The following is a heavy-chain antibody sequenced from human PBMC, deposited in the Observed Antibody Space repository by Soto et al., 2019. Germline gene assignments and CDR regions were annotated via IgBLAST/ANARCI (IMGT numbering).Heavy chain of an antibody. D-gene: IGHD2-21*01. CDR1: GGSISSGGYY. V-gene: IGHV4-31*03. CDR2: IYVTGAV. CDR3: ARLRIATNNYKWFDP. Sequence: LSLTCTVSGGSISSGGYYWSWIRQHPGKGLEWIGHIYVTGAVDYNPSLRDRITISQDTSERQFSLNLRLVTAADTAVYYCARLRIATNNYKWFDPWGQGTLVTVSS. J-gene: IGHJ5*02.